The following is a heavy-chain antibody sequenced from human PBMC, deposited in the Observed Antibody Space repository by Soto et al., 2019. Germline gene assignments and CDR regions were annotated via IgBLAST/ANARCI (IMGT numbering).Heavy chain of an antibody. CDR1: GGSISSGGYY. Sequence: PSETLSHTCTVSGGSISSGGYYWSWIRQHPGKGLEWIGYIYYSGSTYYNPSLRSRVTISVDTSKNQFSLKLSSVTAADTAVYYWARSGYSYGPIPLLYWGREPWSPSPQ. D-gene: IGHD5-18*01. CDR2: IYYSGST. CDR3: ARSGYSYGPIPLLY. V-gene: IGHV4-31*03. J-gene: IGHJ4*02.